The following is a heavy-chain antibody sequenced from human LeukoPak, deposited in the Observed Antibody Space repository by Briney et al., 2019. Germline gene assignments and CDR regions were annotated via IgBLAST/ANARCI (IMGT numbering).Heavy chain of an antibody. V-gene: IGHV3-23*01. CDR1: GFTFSDYY. Sequence: GGSLRLSCAASGFTFSDYYMSWVRQAPGKGPEWVSAISNNGGYTYYADSVQGRFTISRDNSKSTLCLQMNSLRAEDTAVYYCAKQLGYCSDGSCYFPYWGQGTLVTVSS. D-gene: IGHD2-15*01. J-gene: IGHJ4*02. CDR3: AKQLGYCSDGSCYFPY. CDR2: ISNNGGYT.